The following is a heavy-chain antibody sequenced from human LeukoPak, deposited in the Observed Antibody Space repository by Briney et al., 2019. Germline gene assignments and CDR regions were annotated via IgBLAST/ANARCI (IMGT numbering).Heavy chain of an antibody. CDR1: GGSISSGSYY. CDR2: IYTSGST. CDR3: ARDNSLGRYGSFDY. V-gene: IGHV4-61*02. D-gene: IGHD3-9*01. Sequence: PSQTLSLTCTVSGGSISSGSYYWRWIRQPAGKGLEWIGRIYTSGSTNYNPSLKSRVTISVDTSKNQFSLKLSSVTAADTAVYYCARDNSLGRYGSFDYWGQGTLVTVSS. J-gene: IGHJ4*02.